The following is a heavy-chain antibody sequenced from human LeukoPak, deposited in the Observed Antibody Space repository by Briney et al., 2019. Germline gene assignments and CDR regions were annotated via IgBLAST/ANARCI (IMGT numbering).Heavy chain of an antibody. CDR1: GFTFSSYE. J-gene: IGHJ4*02. V-gene: IGHV3-48*03. CDR2: ISSSGSTI. CDR3: ARVFAPNKAFDY. D-gene: IGHD3-9*01. Sequence: GGSLRLSCAASGFTFSSYEMNWVRQAPGKGLEWVSYISSSGSTIYYADSVKGRFTISRDNAKNSLYLQMNSLRAEDTAVYYCARVFAPNKAFDYWGQGTLVTVSS.